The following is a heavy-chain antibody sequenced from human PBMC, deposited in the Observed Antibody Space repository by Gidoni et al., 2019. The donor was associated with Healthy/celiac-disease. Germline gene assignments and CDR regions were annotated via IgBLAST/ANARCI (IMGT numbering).Heavy chain of an antibody. CDR3: ARGLGSHYPFDY. CDR2: IYTSGST. CDR1: GGSISSYY. J-gene: IGHJ4*02. Sequence: QVQLQESGPGPVKTSETLSLTCPVSGGSISSYYWIWIRPPAGKGLEWIGRIYTSGSTNYNPSLKSRVTMSVDTSKNQFSLKLSSGTAADTAVDYCARGLGSHYPFDYWGQGTLVTVSS. D-gene: IGHD1-26*01. V-gene: IGHV4-4*07.